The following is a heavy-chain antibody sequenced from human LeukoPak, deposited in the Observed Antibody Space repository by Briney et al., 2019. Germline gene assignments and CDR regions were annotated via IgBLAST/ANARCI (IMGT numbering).Heavy chain of an antibody. J-gene: IGHJ3*02. CDR2: IRFDGSNK. CDR3: AKDYYDSSGAYADAFDI. Sequence: GGSLRLSCAASGFSFSNYGMQWVRQAPGKGLEWVAFIRFDGSNKYYADSVKGRFTISRDNSKNTLYLQMNSLRAEDTAVYYCAKDYYDSSGAYADAFDIWGQGTMVTVSS. V-gene: IGHV3-30*02. CDR1: GFSFSNYG. D-gene: IGHD3-22*01.